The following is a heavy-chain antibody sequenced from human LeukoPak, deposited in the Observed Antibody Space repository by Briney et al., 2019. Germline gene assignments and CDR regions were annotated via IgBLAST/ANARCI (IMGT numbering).Heavy chain of an antibody. J-gene: IGHJ5*02. CDR1: GFTFSSYS. Sequence: GGSLRLSCAASGFTFSSYSMNWVRQAPGKGLEWVSYISSSSSTIYYADSVKGRFTISRDNAKNSLYLQMNSLRAEDTAVYYCARAKDYYDSSGPWGQGTLVTASS. D-gene: IGHD3-22*01. CDR3: ARAKDYYDSSGP. V-gene: IGHV3-48*04. CDR2: ISSSSSTI.